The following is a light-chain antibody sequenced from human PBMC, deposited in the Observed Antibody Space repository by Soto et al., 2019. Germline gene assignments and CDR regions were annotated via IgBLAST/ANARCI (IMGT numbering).Light chain of an antibody. CDR1: QSVSSSY. J-gene: IGKJ4*01. CDR3: QQYGSSWLT. Sequence: EIVLTQSPGTLSLSPGERATLSCRASQSVSSSYLAWYQQKPGQAPRLLIYGASGRATGIPDRFSGSGSGTDFTLTISRLEPEDFAVYYCQQYGSSWLTFGGGTKVEIK. CDR2: GAS. V-gene: IGKV3-20*01.